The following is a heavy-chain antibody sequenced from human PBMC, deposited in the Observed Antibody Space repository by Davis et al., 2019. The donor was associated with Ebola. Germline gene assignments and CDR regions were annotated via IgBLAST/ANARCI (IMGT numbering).Heavy chain of an antibody. CDR2: INPNSGGT. Sequence: ASVKVSCKASGYTFTGYYMHWVRQAPGQGLEWMGWINPNSGGTNYAQKFQGWVTMTRDTSISTAYMELSSLRSEDTAVYYCARLLYCSSTSCYVGGVDVWGQGTTVTVSS. J-gene: IGHJ6*02. CDR3: ARLLYCSSTSCYVGGVDV. V-gene: IGHV1-2*04. CDR1: GYTFTGYY. D-gene: IGHD2-2*01.